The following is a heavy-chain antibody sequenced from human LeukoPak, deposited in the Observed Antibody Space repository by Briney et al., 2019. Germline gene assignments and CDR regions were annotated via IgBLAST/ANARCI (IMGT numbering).Heavy chain of an antibody. D-gene: IGHD2-21*01. CDR3: ARDSPLGAFDI. CDR1: GGSFSGYY. V-gene: IGHV4-34*01. J-gene: IGHJ3*02. Sequence: SETLSLTCAVYGGSFSGYYWSWIRQPPGKGLEWIGSIYYSGSTYYNPSLESRVTISVDTSKNQFSLKLNSVTAADTAVYYCARDSPLGAFDIWGQGTMVTVSS. CDR2: IYYSGST.